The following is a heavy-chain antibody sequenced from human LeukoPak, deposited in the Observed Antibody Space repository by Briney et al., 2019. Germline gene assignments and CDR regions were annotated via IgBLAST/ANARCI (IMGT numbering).Heavy chain of an antibody. Sequence: GASVKVSFKASGYTFTAYYMHWVRQAPGQGLEWMGWINADTGGTNYAQKFQGRVTVTTDTSISTAYMELSSLRSDDTAVYYCARGSSVRDWFDLWGQGTLVTVSS. CDR3: ARGSSVRDWFDL. V-gene: IGHV1-2*02. D-gene: IGHD1-1*01. CDR2: INADTGGT. CDR1: GYTFTAYY. J-gene: IGHJ5*02.